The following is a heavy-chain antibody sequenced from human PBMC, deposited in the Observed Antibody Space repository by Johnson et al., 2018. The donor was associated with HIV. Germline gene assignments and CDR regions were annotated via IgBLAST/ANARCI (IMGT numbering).Heavy chain of an antibody. CDR2: ISYDGSNK. V-gene: IGHV3-30*18. CDR1: GFTFDDYG. CDR3: AKASDAFDI. J-gene: IGHJ3*02. Sequence: QVQLVESGGGVVRPGGSLRLSCAASGFTFDDYGMNWIRQAPGKGLEWVAVISYDGSNKYYADSVKVRFTISRDNSKNTLYLQMNSLRAEDTAVYYCAKASDAFDIWGQGTMVTVSS.